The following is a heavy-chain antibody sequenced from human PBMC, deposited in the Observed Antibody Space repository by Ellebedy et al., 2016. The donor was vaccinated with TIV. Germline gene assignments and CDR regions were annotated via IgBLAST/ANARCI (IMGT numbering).Heavy chain of an antibody. CDR2: INGNGIST. V-gene: IGHV3-23*01. CDR3: ARANFGDGFYYYGMDV. J-gene: IGHJ6*02. CDR1: GFTFSSYA. Sequence: GESLKISCAASGFTFSSYAMSWVRQAPGKGLEWVSVINGNGISTYYADSVKGRFTISRDNSKNTVYVQMNSLRDDDTAVYYCARANFGDGFYYYGMDVWGQGTTVTVSS. D-gene: IGHD4-17*01.